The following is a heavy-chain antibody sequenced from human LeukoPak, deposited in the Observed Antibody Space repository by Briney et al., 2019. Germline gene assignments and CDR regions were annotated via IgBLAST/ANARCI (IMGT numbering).Heavy chain of an antibody. CDR2: IYYSGST. CDR3: ARHLGTRGDWFDP. D-gene: IGHD7-27*01. Sequence: SETLSLTCTVSGGSISGSSYYWGWIRQSPGKGLEWIGSIYYSGSTYYNPSLKSRVTISVDTSKNQFSLKMTSVTAADTAVYYGARHLGTRGDWFDPWGQGTLVTVSS. V-gene: IGHV4-39*01. J-gene: IGHJ5*02. CDR1: GGSISGSSYY.